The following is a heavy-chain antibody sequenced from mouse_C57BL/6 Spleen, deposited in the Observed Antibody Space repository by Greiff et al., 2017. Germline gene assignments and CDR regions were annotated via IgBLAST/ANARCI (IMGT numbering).Heavy chain of an antibody. CDR2: INPSTGGT. CDR3: AITGFDY. Sequence: VQLKQSGPELVKPGASVKISCKASGYSFTGYYMNWVKQSPEKSLEWIGEINPSTGGTTYNQKFKAKATLTVDKSSSTAYMQLKSLTSEDSAVYYCAITGFDYWGQGTTLTVSS. V-gene: IGHV1-42*01. J-gene: IGHJ2*01. CDR1: GYSFTGYY.